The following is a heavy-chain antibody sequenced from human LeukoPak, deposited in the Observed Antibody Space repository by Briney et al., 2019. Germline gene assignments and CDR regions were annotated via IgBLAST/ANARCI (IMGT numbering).Heavy chain of an antibody. CDR2: IYYSGST. Sequence: SETLSLTCTVSGGSISSSSYYWGWIRQPPGKGLEWIGSIYYSGSTYYNPSLKSRSTISVDTSKNQFSLTLSSVTAPDPAVYYRAKREYSNYNNWFDPWGQGTLVTVSS. V-gene: IGHV4-39*01. CDR1: GGSISSSSYY. J-gene: IGHJ5*02. CDR3: AKREYSNYNNWFDP. D-gene: IGHD4-11*01.